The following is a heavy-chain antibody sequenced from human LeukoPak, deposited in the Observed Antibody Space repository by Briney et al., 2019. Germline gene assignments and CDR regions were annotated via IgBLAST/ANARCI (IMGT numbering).Heavy chain of an antibody. D-gene: IGHD3-10*01. CDR1: GFTFMTYS. Sequence: GGSLRLSCAASGFTFMTYSMNWVRQAPGKGLEWVSSISSSSSSTIYYADSVKGRFTISRDNAKNSLYLQMNSLRAEDTAVYYCARALWFGETFPAYWGQGTLVTVSS. V-gene: IGHV3-48*01. CDR2: ISSSSSSTI. J-gene: IGHJ4*02. CDR3: ARALWFGETFPAY.